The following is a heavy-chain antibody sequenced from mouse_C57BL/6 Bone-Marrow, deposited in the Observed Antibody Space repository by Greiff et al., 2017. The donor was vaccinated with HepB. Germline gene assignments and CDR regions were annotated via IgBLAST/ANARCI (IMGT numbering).Heavy chain of an antibody. CDR3: ARHEEGLWSEGYFDV. V-gene: IGHV1-62-2*01. D-gene: IGHD1-1*02. CDR2: FYPGSGSI. Sequence: LVESGAELVKPGASVKLSCKASGYTFTEYTIHWVKQRSGQGLEWIGWFYPGSGSIKYNEKFKDKATLTADKSSSTVYMELSRLTSEDSAVYFCARHEEGLWSEGYFDVWGTGTTVTVSS. CDR1: GYTFTEYT. J-gene: IGHJ1*03.